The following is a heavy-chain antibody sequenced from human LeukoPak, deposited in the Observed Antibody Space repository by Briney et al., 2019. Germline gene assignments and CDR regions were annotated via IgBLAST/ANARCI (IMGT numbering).Heavy chain of an antibody. D-gene: IGHD2-2*01. CDR1: GGSFSGYY. V-gene: IGHV4-34*01. CDR3: ARFQYCRSTSCLDAFDI. CDR2: INHSGST. J-gene: IGHJ3*02. Sequence: SETLSLTCAVYGGSFSGYYWSWIRQPPGKGLEWIGEINHSGSTNYNPSLKSRVTISVDTSKNQFSLKLSSVTAADTAVYYCARFQYCRSTSCLDAFDIWGQGTMVTVSS.